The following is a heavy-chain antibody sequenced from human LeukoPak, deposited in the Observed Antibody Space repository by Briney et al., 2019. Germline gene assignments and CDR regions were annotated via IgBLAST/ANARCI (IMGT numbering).Heavy chain of an antibody. Sequence: SETLSLTCAVSGYSISSGYYWGWIRQPPGKGPEWIGSIYHSGSTYYNPSLKSRVSISIDTSKNQFSLRLTSVTAADTAVYYCARFQNGYSYGLYYFDTWGQGTLVTVSS. CDR2: IYHSGST. V-gene: IGHV4-38-2*01. CDR1: GYSISSGYY. D-gene: IGHD5-18*01. CDR3: ARFQNGYSYGLYYFDT. J-gene: IGHJ4*02.